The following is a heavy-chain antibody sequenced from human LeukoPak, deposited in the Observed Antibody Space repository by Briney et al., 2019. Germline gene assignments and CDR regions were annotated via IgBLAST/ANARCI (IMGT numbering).Heavy chain of an antibody. D-gene: IGHD3-9*01. CDR3: ARALYDILTGYWFDP. CDR2: IIPIFGTA. J-gene: IGHJ5*02. Sequence: ASVKVSCXASGGTFSSYAISWVRQAPGQGLEWMGGIIPIFGTANYAQKFQGRVTITADESTSTAYMELSSLRSEDTAVYYCARALYDILTGYWFDPWGQGTLVTVSS. CDR1: GGTFSSYA. V-gene: IGHV1-69*01.